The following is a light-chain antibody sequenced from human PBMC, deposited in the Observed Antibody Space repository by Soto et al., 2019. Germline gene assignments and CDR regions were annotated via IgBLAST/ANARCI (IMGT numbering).Light chain of an antibody. V-gene: IGKV1-27*01. Sequence: DIPMTQSPSSLSASVGDRVTITCRASQGISNYVAWYQQKPGTAPKVLISAASTLQSGIPSRFSGSGFGTDFTLNISSLQPEDVATYYCQKYCSAPFTFGPGTKVEIK. CDR1: QGISNY. CDR2: AAS. J-gene: IGKJ3*01. CDR3: QKYCSAPFT.